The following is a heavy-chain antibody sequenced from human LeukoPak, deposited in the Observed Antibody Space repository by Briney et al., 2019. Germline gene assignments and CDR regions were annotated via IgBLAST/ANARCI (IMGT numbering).Heavy chain of an antibody. D-gene: IGHD4-11*01. CDR1: GFTFSNYA. CDR2: FSGSGGST. Sequence: GGSLRLSCAASGFTFSNYAMSWVRQAPGKGLEWVSAFSGSGGSTYYADSVKGRFTVSRDNSKNTLYLQMNSLRAEDTAVYYCALRSNYYYYYYMDVWGKGTTVTVSS. J-gene: IGHJ6*03. V-gene: IGHV3-23*01. CDR3: ALRSNYYYYYYMDV.